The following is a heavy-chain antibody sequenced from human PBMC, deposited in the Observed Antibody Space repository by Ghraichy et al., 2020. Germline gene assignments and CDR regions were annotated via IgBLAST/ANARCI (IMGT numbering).Heavy chain of an antibody. Sequence: SQTLSLTCTVSGGTITSDYWSWIRQPPGKGPEWIGYIHHRGSTNYNPSLKSRVTISVDTSKTQFSLKLSSVTAADTAVYYCGRDGSPGRVFYWGQGNLVTVSS. D-gene: IGHD3-10*01. J-gene: IGHJ4*02. V-gene: IGHV4-59*01. CDR3: GRDGSPGRVFY. CDR2: IHHRGST. CDR1: GGTITSDY.